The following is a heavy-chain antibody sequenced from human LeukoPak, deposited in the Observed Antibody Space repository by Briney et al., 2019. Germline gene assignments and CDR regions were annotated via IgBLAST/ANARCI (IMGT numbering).Heavy chain of an antibody. V-gene: IGHV3-48*01. CDR1: GFTFSSYS. J-gene: IGHJ4*02. CDR2: ISSSSTI. CDR3: ASNPGIVGASL. Sequence: GGSLRLSCAASGFTFSSYSMNWVRQAPGKGLEWVSYISSSSTIYYADSVKGRFTISRDNAKNSLYLQMNSLRAEDTAVYYCASNPGIVGASLGGQGTLVTVSS. D-gene: IGHD1-26*01.